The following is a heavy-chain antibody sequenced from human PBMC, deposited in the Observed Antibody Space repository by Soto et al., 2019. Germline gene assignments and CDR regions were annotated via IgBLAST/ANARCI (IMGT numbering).Heavy chain of an antibody. CDR2: IGGSSGHI. Sequence: EVQLVESGGGLVKPGGSLRLSCAASGFTFSSYSMVWVRQAPEKGLEWVSSIGGSSGHIYYADSLKGRFTISRDNAKNSLYLQMHSLRVDDTAVYYCARTNGAYSNYFDYWGQGTPVSVSS. CDR3: ARTNGAYSNYFDY. J-gene: IGHJ4*02. CDR1: GFTFSSYS. D-gene: IGHD2-8*01. V-gene: IGHV3-21*01.